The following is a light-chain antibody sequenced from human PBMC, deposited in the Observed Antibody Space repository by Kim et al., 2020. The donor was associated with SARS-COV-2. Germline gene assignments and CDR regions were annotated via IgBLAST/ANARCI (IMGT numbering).Light chain of an antibody. V-gene: IGLV3-19*01. Sequence: VALGQAVRITCQGDSLRSYYATWYRRKPGQAPRPVIYGKNNRPAGFPDRFSGSSSGNTASLTIAGTQASDEAVYYCNSRDSNDYVVFGGGTKLTVL. CDR1: SLRSYY. J-gene: IGLJ2*01. CDR2: GKN. CDR3: NSRDSNDYVV.